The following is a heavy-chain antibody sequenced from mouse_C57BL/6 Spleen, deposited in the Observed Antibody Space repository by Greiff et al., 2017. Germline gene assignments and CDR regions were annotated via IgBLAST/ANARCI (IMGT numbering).Heavy chain of an antibody. Sequence: VQLQQSGAELVRPGASVKLSCTASGFNIKDDYMHWVKQRPEQGLEWIGWIDPENGDTEYASKFQGKATITADTSSNTAYLQLSSLTSEDTAVYYCTPITTVGAYWGQGTLVTVSA. D-gene: IGHD1-1*01. J-gene: IGHJ3*01. CDR1: GFNIKDDY. CDR3: TPITTVGAY. V-gene: IGHV14-4*01. CDR2: IDPENGDT.